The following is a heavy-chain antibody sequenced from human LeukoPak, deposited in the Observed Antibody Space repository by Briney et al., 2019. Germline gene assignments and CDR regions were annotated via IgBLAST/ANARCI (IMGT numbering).Heavy chain of an antibody. D-gene: IGHD5-24*01. CDR3: ARVRRWLQLRGAFDI. Sequence: SETLSLTCAVYGGSFSGYYWSWIRQPPGKGLEWIGEINHSGSTNYNPSLRSRVTISVDTSKNQFSLKLSSVTAADTAVYYCARVRRWLQLRGAFDIWGQGTMVTVSS. CDR2: INHSGST. CDR1: GGSFSGYY. J-gene: IGHJ3*02. V-gene: IGHV4-34*01.